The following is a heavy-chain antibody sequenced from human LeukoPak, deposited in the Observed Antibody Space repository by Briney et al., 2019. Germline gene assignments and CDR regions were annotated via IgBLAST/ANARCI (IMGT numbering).Heavy chain of an antibody. CDR3: ARDPYYYDSSGLPFVKYYFDY. CDR2: INPSGGST. V-gene: IGHV1-46*01. J-gene: IGHJ4*02. D-gene: IGHD3-22*01. CDR1: GGTFSSYA. Sequence: ASVKVSCKASGGTFSSYAISWVRQAPGQGLEWMGIINPSGGSTSYAQKFQGRVTMTRDMSTSTVYMELSSLRSEDTAVYYCARDPYYYDSSGLPFVKYYFDYWGQGTLVTVSS.